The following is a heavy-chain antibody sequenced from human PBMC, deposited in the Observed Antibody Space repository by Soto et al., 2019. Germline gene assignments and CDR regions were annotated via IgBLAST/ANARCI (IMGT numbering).Heavy chain of an antibody. CDR1: GFTFSSYG. Sequence: QVQLVESGGGVVQTGRSLRLSCAASGFTFSSYGMHWVRQAPGKGLEWVAVISYDGSNKYYADSVKGRFTISRDNSKNRLYLQMNSLRAEDTAVYYCAQSWGYNAALDYWGQGTLVTVSS. J-gene: IGHJ4*02. V-gene: IGHV3-30*03. CDR3: AQSWGYNAALDY. CDR2: ISYDGSNK. D-gene: IGHD3-10*01.